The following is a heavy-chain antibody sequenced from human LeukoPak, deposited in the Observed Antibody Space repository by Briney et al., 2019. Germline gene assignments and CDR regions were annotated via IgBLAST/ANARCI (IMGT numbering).Heavy chain of an antibody. D-gene: IGHD6-6*01. CDR2: ISAYTGNR. CDR3: ARGSASQSIAARLLTYYYYMDV. CDR1: GYTFTSSA. V-gene: IGHV1-18*01. Sequence: ASVKVSCKASGYTFTSSAITWVRQAPGQGLEWMGWISAYTGNRNYAQKFQGRVTMTRDTSISTAYMELSRLRSDDTAVYYCARGSASQSIAARLLTYYYYMDVWGKGTTVTVSS. J-gene: IGHJ6*03.